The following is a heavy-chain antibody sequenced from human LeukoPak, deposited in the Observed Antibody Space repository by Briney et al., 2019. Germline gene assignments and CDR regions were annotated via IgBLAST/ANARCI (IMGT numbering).Heavy chain of an antibody. V-gene: IGHV1-18*01. CDR1: GYTFTSYG. D-gene: IGHD1-1*01. CDR2: ISAYNGNT. J-gene: IGHJ4*02. Sequence: GASVKVSCKASGYTFTSYGISCVPQAPGQRLEWMGWISAYNGNTNYAQKLQGRVTMTTDTSTSTAYMELRSLRSDDTAVYYCARAGQLEPPGYWGQGTLVTVSS. CDR3: ARAGQLEPPGY.